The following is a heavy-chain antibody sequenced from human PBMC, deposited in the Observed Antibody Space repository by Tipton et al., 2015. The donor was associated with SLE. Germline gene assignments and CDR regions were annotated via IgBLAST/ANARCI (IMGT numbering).Heavy chain of an antibody. D-gene: IGHD2-15*01. CDR2: ITWHSGTI. V-gene: IGHV3-9*01. Sequence: SLRLSCVASGFTFEDYAMHWVRQAPGKGLEWVSGITWHSGTIGYADSVKGRFTISRDNAKNSLYLQMNSLRTEDTALYYCAKGYCNGGSCYSPDYYYYYDMDVWGQGTTVTVSS. CDR3: AKGYCNGGSCYSPDYYYYYDMDV. CDR1: GFTFEDYA. J-gene: IGHJ6*02.